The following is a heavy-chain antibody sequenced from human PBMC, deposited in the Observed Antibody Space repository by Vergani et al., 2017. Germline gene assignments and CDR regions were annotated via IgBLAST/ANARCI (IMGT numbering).Heavy chain of an antibody. CDR1: GGSISSYY. J-gene: IGHJ6*03. D-gene: IGHD4-17*01. V-gene: IGHV3-74*01. CDR2: INSDETTT. Sequence: VQLQESGPGLVKPSETLSLTCTVSGGSISSYYWSWIRQPPGKGLEWVSRINSDETTTSYADSVKGRFTISRDNAKNTLYLQMNSLRAEDTAVYYCVRGPTVTTRGYYYMDVWGKGTTVTVSS. CDR3: VRGPTVTTRGYYYMDV.